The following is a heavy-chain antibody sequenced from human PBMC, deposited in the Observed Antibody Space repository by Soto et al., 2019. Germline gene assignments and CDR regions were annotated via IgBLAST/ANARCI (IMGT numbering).Heavy chain of an antibody. Sequence: QVQLMQSGAEVKKPGASVKVSCKASGDTFTNYYIHWVRQAPGQGLEWMGTVNPSGGHTTYAQHFLCRVTRTRATSTSTFYVELTSLTCYDTAVYYCARGGHVVVVSAALDYWGQGTLVTVSS. D-gene: IGHD2-21*01. J-gene: IGHJ4*02. CDR1: GDTFTNYY. V-gene: IGHV1-46*01. CDR3: ARGGHVVVVSAALDY. CDR2: VNPSGGHT.